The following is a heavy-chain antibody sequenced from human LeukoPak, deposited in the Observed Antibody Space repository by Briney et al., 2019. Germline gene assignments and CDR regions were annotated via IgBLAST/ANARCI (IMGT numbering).Heavy chain of an antibody. CDR3: ARVHIVGANLGAFDM. CDR2: ISGSGGST. J-gene: IGHJ3*02. Sequence: PGGSLRLSCAASGFTFSSYAMSWVRQAPGKGLEWVSAISGSGGSTYYADSVKGRFTISRDSSKNTVYLQMNSLRAEDTAVYHCARVHIVGANLGAFDMWGQGTMVSVSS. V-gene: IGHV3-23*01. CDR1: GFTFSSYA. D-gene: IGHD1-26*01.